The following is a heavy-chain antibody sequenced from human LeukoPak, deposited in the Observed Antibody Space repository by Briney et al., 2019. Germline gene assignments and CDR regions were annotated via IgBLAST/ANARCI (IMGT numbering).Heavy chain of an antibody. D-gene: IGHD3-3*01. Sequence: GGSLRLSCAASGFTSGSYWMSWVRQAPGKGLEWVANIKQDGSEKYYVDSVKGRFTISRDNSKNTLYLQMNSLRADDTAVYYCAKEPDFWSEQNWFDPWGQGSLVTVSS. CDR1: GFTSGSYW. V-gene: IGHV3-7*03. CDR2: IKQDGSEK. J-gene: IGHJ5*02. CDR3: AKEPDFWSEQNWFDP.